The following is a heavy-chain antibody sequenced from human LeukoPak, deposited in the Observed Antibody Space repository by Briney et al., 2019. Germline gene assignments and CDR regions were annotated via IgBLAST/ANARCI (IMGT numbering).Heavy chain of an antibody. CDR1: GFTYDDYA. CDR3: TTWDGVN. Sequence: GGSLRLSCAAYGFTYDDYAMHWVRHAPGKGLEWVGHIKSRTDGGTTDCAAPLKGRFTISRDDSKNTLYLQMNSLKTQDTAVYYCTTWDGVNWGQGTMVTVSS. D-gene: IGHD1-26*01. CDR2: IKSRTDGGTT. J-gene: IGHJ3*01. V-gene: IGHV3-15*01.